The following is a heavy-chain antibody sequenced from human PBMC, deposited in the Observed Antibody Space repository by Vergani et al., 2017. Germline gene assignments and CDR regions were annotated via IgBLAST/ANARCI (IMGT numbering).Heavy chain of an antibody. V-gene: IGHV1-3*01. CDR3: ARDGDLGDYGSGSYWVWFDP. Sequence: QVQLVQSGAEVKKPGASVKVSCKASGYTFTSYAMHWVRQAPGQRLEWMGWINAGNGNTKYSQKFQGRVTITRDTSASTAYMELSSLRSEDKAVYYCARDGDLGDYGSGSYWVWFDPWGQGTLVTVSS. CDR1: GYTFTSYA. J-gene: IGHJ5*02. CDR2: INAGNGNT. D-gene: IGHD3-10*01.